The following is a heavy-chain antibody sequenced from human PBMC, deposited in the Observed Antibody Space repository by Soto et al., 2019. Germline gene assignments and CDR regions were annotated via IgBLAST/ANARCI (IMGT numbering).Heavy chain of an antibody. CDR3: ATDLGSAAHGFDY. Sequence: GGSLRLSCPASGFTFSSYSMNWVRQAPGEGLEWVSSISSSSSYIYYADSVKGRFTISRDNEKKSLYLQMTSLRAEDTAVYYCATDLGSAAHGFDYWGQASLLSVS. D-gene: IGHD6-13*01. CDR1: GFTFSSYS. J-gene: IGHJ4*02. V-gene: IGHV3-21*01. CDR2: ISSSSSYI.